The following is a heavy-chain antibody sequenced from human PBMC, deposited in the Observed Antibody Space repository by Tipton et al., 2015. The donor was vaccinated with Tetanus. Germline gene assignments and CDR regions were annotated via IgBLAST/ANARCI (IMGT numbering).Heavy chain of an antibody. V-gene: IGHV3-7*01. Sequence: SLRLSCAASGFTFSRYWMSWVRQAPGKGLEWVANIKQDGSEKYYVDSVKGRFTISRDNARNSLYLQMNSLRAEDTAVHYCARDPGNLLYFVWLPGIGMDVWGQGTTLTVSS. J-gene: IGHJ6*02. CDR1: GFTFSRYW. CDR3: ARDPGNLLYFVWLPGIGMDV. D-gene: IGHD3-9*01. CDR2: IKQDGSEK.